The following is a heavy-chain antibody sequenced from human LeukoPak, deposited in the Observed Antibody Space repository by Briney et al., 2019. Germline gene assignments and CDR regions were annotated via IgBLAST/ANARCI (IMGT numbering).Heavy chain of an antibody. V-gene: IGHV3-43*01. J-gene: IGHJ4*02. D-gene: IGHD6-13*01. CDR1: GFSFRGYT. Sequence: GGSLRLSCAASGFSFRGYTMHWVRQPPGEGLEWVSLISWNGVTTYYGDSVKGRFTISRDDSKNSLYLQMNSLRSEDSAFYYCAASDGEQQLALWGQGTLVTVSS. CDR2: ISWNGVTT. CDR3: AASDGEQQLAL.